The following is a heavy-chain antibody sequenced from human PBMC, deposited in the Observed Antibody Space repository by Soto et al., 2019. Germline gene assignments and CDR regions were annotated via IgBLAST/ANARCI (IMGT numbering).Heavy chain of an antibody. CDR2: ISSSSSYI. D-gene: IGHD3-22*01. V-gene: IGHV3-21*01. CDR3: ASTYYYDSSGYYPWYFDL. CDR1: GFTFSSYS. Sequence: EVQLVESGGGLVKPGGSLRLSCAASGFTFSSYSMNWVRQAPGKGLEWVSSISSSSSYIYYADSVKGRFIISRDNAKNSLYLQMNSLRAEDTAVYYCASTYYYDSSGYYPWYFDLWGRGTLVTVSS. J-gene: IGHJ2*01.